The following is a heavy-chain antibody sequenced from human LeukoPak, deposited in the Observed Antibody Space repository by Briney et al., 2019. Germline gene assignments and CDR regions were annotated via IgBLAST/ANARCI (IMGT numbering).Heavy chain of an antibody. Sequence: GGSLRLSCAASGFTFSDYYMSWIRQAPGKGLEWVSYISSSGSTIYYADSVKGRFTISRDNAKNSLYLQMNSLRAEDTAVYYCAGTQYQMPTFHHWGQGTLVTVSS. J-gene: IGHJ4*02. CDR3: AGTQYQMPTFHH. CDR1: GFTFSDYY. D-gene: IGHD2-2*01. V-gene: IGHV3-11*01. CDR2: ISSSGSTI.